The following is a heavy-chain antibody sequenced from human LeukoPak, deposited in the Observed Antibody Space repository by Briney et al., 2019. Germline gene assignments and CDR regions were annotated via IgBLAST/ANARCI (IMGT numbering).Heavy chain of an antibody. Sequence: ASVKVSCKVSGYTLTELSIHWVRRAPGKGLEWMGSFAPEDGETIYSQKFQGRVTMTEDTSTDTVYMELSSLSSDDTAVYHCATDPNYYGSGSLDYWGQGTLVNVSS. CDR2: FAPEDGET. CDR1: GYTLTELS. V-gene: IGHV1-24*01. J-gene: IGHJ4*02. D-gene: IGHD3-10*01. CDR3: ATDPNYYGSGSLDY.